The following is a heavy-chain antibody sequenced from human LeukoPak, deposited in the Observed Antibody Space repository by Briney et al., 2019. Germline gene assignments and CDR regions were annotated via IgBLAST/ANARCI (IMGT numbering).Heavy chain of an antibody. J-gene: IGHJ2*01. CDR1: GYTFTYYV. D-gene: IGHD2-21*02. V-gene: IGHV1-18*01. CDR3: ARGEKPCDCWVEGRQVCDRSVSA. CDR2: INAYNGNT. Sequence: ASVKVSFKSSGYTFTYYVISWVRQAPGQGLEWMGWINAYNGNTNDAQKFQGRVTMTTDTSTSTAYMELRSLRSDDTSVYYCARGEKPCDCWVEGRQVCDRSVSARGR.